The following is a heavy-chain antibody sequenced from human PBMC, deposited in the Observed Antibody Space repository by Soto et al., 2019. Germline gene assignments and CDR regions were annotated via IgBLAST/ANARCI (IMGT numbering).Heavy chain of an antibody. D-gene: IGHD4-4*01. Sequence: ASVKVSCKASGYTFTSYGISWARQAPGQGLEWMGWISAYNGNTNYAQKLQGRVTMTTDTSTSTAYMELRSLRSDDTAVYYWARDLRYSNVNWFDPWGQGTLVTVSS. J-gene: IGHJ5*02. CDR2: ISAYNGNT. CDR1: GYTFTSYG. V-gene: IGHV1-18*04. CDR3: ARDLRYSNVNWFDP.